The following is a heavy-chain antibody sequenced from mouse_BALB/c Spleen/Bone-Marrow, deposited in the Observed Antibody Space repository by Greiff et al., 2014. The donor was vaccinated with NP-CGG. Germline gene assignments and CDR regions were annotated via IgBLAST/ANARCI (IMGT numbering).Heavy chain of an antibody. J-gene: IGHJ4*01. V-gene: IGHV1-22*01. D-gene: IGHD2-5*01. CDR1: GYTFTEYT. CDR3: ARSNYFYAMDY. Sequence: EVKLQESGPELVKPGASVKISCKTSGYTFTEYTMHWVRQSHGKSLEWIGGINPNNGGTSYNQKFKGKATLTVDKSSSTAYMELRSLTSGDSAVFYCARSNYFYAMDYWGQGTSVTVSS. CDR2: INPNNGGT.